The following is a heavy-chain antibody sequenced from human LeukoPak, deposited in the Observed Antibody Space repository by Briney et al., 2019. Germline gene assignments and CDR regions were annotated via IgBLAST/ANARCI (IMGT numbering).Heavy chain of an antibody. CDR1: GFTFSSYA. CDR2: ISGSGGST. Sequence: GGSRRLSCAASGFTFSSYAMSWVRQAPGKGLEWVSAISGSGGSTYYADSVKGRFTISRDNSKNTLYLQMNSLRAEDTAVYYCMKAGYCSGGSCYNWFDPWGQGTLVTVSS. V-gene: IGHV3-23*01. CDR3: MKAGYCSGGSCYNWFDP. D-gene: IGHD2-15*01. J-gene: IGHJ5*02.